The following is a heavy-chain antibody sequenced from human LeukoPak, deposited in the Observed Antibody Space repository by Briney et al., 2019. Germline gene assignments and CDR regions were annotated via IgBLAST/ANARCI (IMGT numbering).Heavy chain of an antibody. CDR1: GGSISSGGYY. V-gene: IGHV4-31*03. CDR2: IYYSGST. D-gene: IGHD1-7*01. CDR3: AVNYDTDAFDI. J-gene: IGHJ3*02. Sequence: SETLSLTCTVSGGSISSGGYYWSWIRQHPGKGLEWIGYIYYSGSTYYNPSLKSRVTISVDTSKNQFSLKLSSVTAADTAVYYCAVNYDTDAFDIWGQGTMVTVSS.